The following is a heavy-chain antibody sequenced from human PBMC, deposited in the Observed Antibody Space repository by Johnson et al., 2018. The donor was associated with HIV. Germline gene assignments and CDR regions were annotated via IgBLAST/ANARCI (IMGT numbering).Heavy chain of an antibody. J-gene: IGHJ3*02. CDR1: GFTFEDYA. Sequence: VQLVESGGGLVQPGRSLRLSCVASGFTFEDYAMHWVRQAPGKGLEWVSGISWNSDDIGYADSVTGRFSISRDNAKNCLYLQMNSLRGEDTAVYYCARAGLTYYYDSSGYYWGAFDIWGQGTMVTVSS. D-gene: IGHD3-22*01. CDR3: ARAGLTYYYDSSGYYWGAFDI. V-gene: IGHV3-9*01. CDR2: ISWNSDDI.